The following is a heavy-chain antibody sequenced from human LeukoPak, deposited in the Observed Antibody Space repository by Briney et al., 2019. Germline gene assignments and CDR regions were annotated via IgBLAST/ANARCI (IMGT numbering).Heavy chain of an antibody. D-gene: IGHD1-26*01. CDR1: GFTFSSYA. CDR2: ISGSGGST. Sequence: GGSLRLSCAASGFTFSSYAMSWVRQAPGKGLEWVSAISGSGGSTYYADSVKGRFTISRDNSKNTLYLQMNSLRAEDTAVYYCAKERISDGSPPGILRTVFLFYFDYWGQGTLVTVSS. CDR3: AKERISDGSPPGILRTVFLFYFDY. J-gene: IGHJ4*02. V-gene: IGHV3-23*01.